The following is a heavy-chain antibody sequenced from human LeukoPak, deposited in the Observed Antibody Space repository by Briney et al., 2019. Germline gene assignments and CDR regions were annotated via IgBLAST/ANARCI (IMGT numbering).Heavy chain of an antibody. CDR3: ARAYGGPDY. V-gene: IGHV3-74*03. J-gene: IGHJ4*02. CDR1: GLRFSNNA. Sequence: GGSLRHSRSASGLRFSNNAMHWVRPPPGRGRVWVSRIKSDGSSTKYADSVKGPFTSSRDNAKYTLYLQMNSLRAEDTAVYYCARAYGGPDYCGEGTLVTVSS. CDR2: IKSDGSST. D-gene: IGHD4-23*01.